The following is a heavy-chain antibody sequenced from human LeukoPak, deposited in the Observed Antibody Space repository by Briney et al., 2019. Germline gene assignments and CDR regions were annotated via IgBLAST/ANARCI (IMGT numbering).Heavy chain of an antibody. Sequence: GASVKVSCKASGYSFTGYYMHWVRQAPGQGPEWMGWINPNSGGTNYAQKFQGRVTMTRDTSISTAYMELNRLRSDDTAVYYCARDTYGSGILGGFDYWGQGTLVTVSS. J-gene: IGHJ4*02. CDR2: INPNSGGT. V-gene: IGHV1-2*02. CDR1: GYSFTGYY. CDR3: ARDTYGSGILGGFDY. D-gene: IGHD3-10*01.